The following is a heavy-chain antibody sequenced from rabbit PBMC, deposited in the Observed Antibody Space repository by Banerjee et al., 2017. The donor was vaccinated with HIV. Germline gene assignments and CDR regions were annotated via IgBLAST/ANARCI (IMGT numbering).Heavy chain of an antibody. CDR1: GFDFSNYG. CDR3: VREVAAKFSL. J-gene: IGHJ4*01. Sequence: QEQVVESGGGLVQPGGSLKLSCKGSGFDFSNYGVSWVRQAPGKGLEWIGYIDPVFGITYYANWVNGRFTISSHNARNTLFLQLNSLTAADTATYFCVREVAAKFSLWGPGTLVTVS. V-gene: IGHV1S47*01. CDR2: IDPVFGIT. D-gene: IGHD4-1*01.